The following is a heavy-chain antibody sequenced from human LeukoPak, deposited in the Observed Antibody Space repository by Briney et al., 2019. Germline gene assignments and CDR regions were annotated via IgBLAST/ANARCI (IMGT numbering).Heavy chain of an antibody. CDR2: IYHGGST. CDR3: TRESGAFSPFGF. Sequence: SETLSLTCAVSGGSISNNNWWSWVRQPPGMGLEWIGEIYHGGSTNYNPSLKSRVNMSIDKSKNQLSLELTSVTAADTAIYYCTRESGAFSPFGFWGQGTLVTVSS. D-gene: IGHD1-26*01. J-gene: IGHJ4*02. V-gene: IGHV4-4*02. CDR1: GGSISNNNW.